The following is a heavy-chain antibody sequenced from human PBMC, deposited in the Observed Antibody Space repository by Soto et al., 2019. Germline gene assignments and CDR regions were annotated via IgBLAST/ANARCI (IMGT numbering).Heavy chain of an antibody. D-gene: IGHD2-2*01. V-gene: IGHV4-30-4*01. J-gene: IGHJ6*01. CDR1: GDSISSSDSY. CDR2: INSSGRT. CDR3: ARVSTLGKDYGVDV. Sequence: QVQLQESGPGLVKPSQTLSLTCSVSGDSISSSDSYWSLIRQAPGKGLEWIGYINSSGRTYYKPSLKSRVSISIDTSTYQFSLRLTSVTVADTAVYFCARVSTLGKDYGVDVW.